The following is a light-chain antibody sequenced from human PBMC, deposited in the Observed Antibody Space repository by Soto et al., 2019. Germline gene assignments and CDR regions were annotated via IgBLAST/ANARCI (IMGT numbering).Light chain of an antibody. CDR1: ESIDNW. V-gene: IGKV1-5*01. CDR2: AAS. Sequence: DIQMTQSPSTLSASVGDTVTITCRASESIDNWLAWYQQKPGKAPKLLIFAASTLVRGVPSSFSGRGSGTEFTLSISSLQADDYATFYCQQYYTDWTFGQGTKVEIK. J-gene: IGKJ1*01. CDR3: QQYYTDWT.